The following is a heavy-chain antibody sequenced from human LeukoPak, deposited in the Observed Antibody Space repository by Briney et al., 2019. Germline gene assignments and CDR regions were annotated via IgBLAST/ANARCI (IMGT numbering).Heavy chain of an antibody. CDR3: ARGRYRGIVVVPAAFSLDY. CDR1: GGTFSSYA. Sequence: GASVKVSCKASGGTFSSYAISWVRQAPGQGLEWMGRIIPILGIANYAQKFQGRVTITADKSTSTAYMELSSLRSEDTAVYYCARGRYRGIVVVPAAFSLDYWGQGTLVTVSS. J-gene: IGHJ4*02. D-gene: IGHD2-2*01. CDR2: IIPILGIA. V-gene: IGHV1-69*04.